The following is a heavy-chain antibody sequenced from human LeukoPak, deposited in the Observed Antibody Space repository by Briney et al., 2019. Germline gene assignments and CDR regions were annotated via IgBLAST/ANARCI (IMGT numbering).Heavy chain of an antibody. D-gene: IGHD2-2*01. CDR3: AKEADIVVVPRSGADY. CDR2: ISGSGGST. V-gene: IGHV3-23*01. CDR1: GFTFSSYA. Sequence: PGGSLRLSCAASGFTFSSYAMSWVRQAPGKGLEWVSAISGSGGSTHYAVSVTGRFTISRVNSKNTLFLHMNSLRAEDTAVYYCAKEADIVVVPRSGADYWGQGTLVTVSS. J-gene: IGHJ4*02.